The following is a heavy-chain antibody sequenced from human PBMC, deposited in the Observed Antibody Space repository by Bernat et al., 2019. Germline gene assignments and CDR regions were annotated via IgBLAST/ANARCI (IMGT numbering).Heavy chain of an antibody. D-gene: IGHD5-18*01. CDR1: GFTFSSYG. Sequence: QVQLVESGGGVVQPGRSLRLSCAASGFTFSSYGMHWVRQAPGKGLEWVAVIWYDGSNKYYADSVKGRFTISRDNSKNTLYLQMNSLRAEDTAVYYCARESSDVDTAMAPLLDSMGFDPGGQGTLVTVSS. CDR2: IWYDGSNK. J-gene: IGHJ5*02. V-gene: IGHV3-33*01. CDR3: ARESSDVDTAMAPLLDSMGFDP.